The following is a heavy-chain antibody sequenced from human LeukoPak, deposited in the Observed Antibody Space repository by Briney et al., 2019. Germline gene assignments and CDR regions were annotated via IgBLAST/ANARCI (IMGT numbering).Heavy chain of an antibody. D-gene: IGHD1-14*01. Sequence: ASVKVSCKTSGYPFTKWEINWVRQAAGQGLEWLGWVRPDNGNTYYAQRFRGRVTMSRDTSTTTAYMELSGLRPNDTAVYFCATGPRNDPWGQGTLVTVSS. CDR1: GYPFTKWE. CDR2: VRPDNGNT. CDR3: ATGPRNDP. J-gene: IGHJ5*02. V-gene: IGHV1-8*01.